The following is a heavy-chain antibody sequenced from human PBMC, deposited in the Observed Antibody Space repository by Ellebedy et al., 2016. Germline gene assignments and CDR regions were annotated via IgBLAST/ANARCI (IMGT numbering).Heavy chain of an antibody. J-gene: IGHJ3*02. CDR3: ARTGGKGVDDAFDI. Sequence: GGSLRLSCAASGFTVSSNYMSWVRQAPGKGLEWVSVIYSGGTTYYADSVKGRFTISRDNSKNTLYLQMNSLRAEDTALYFCARTGGKGVDDAFDIWGQGTMVTVSS. V-gene: IGHV3-53*01. CDR2: IYSGGTT. CDR1: GFTVSSNY. D-gene: IGHD4-23*01.